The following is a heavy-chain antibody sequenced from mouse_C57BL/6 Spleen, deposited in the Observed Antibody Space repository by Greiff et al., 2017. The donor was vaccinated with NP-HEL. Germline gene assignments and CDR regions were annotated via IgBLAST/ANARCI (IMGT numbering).Heavy chain of an antibody. J-gene: IGHJ3*01. V-gene: IGHV5-6*01. CDR2: ISSGGSYT. CDR3: ARRDGYYTY. CDR1: GFTFSSYG. Sequence: EVQLVESGGDLVKPGGSLKLSCAASGFTFSSYGMSWVRQTPDKRLEWVATISSGGSYTYYPDSVKGRFTISRDNAKNTLYLQMSSLKSEDTAMYYCARRDGYYTYWGQGTLVTVSA. D-gene: IGHD2-3*01.